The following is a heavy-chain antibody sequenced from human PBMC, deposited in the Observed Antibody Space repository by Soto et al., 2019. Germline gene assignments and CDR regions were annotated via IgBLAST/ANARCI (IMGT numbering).Heavy chain of an antibody. CDR1: GFTFSSYA. CDR3: ASSSSGWYVVDY. V-gene: IGHV3-30-3*01. Sequence: GGSLRLSCAASGFTFSSYAMHWVRQAPGKGLEWVAVISYDGSNKYYADSVKGRFTISRDNPKNTLYLQMNSLRAEDTAVYYCASSSSGWYVVDYWGQGTLVTVSS. D-gene: IGHD6-19*01. J-gene: IGHJ4*02. CDR2: ISYDGSNK.